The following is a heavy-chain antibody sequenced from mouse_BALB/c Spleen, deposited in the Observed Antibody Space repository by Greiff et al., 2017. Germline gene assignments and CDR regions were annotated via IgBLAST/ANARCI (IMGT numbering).Heavy chain of an antibody. J-gene: IGHJ3*01. CDR1: GYTFSSYW. CDR3: AGSARFAY. D-gene: IGHD6-1*01. V-gene: IGHV1-9*01. CDR2: ILPGGGST. Sequence: QVQLQQSGAELMKPGASVKISCKATGYTFSSYWIEWVEQRPGHGLEWIGEILPGGGSTNYNEKFKGKATLTADTSSNTVYMQLSSLTSEDSDVYYCAGSARFAYWGQGTLVTVSA.